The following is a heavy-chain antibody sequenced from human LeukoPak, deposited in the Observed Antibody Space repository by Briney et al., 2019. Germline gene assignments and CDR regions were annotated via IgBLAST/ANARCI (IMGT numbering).Heavy chain of an antibody. V-gene: IGHV5-51*01. CDR2: IYPGDSDT. CDR3: ARRGSPGGDSLGWFDP. Sequence: GESLKISCKGSGYSFTSYWIGWVRQKPGKGLEWMGIIYPGDSDTRNSPSLQGQVIISVDKSISTAYLQWSSLKASDTAIYYCARRGSPGGDSLGWFDPWGQGTLVTVSS. CDR1: GYSFTSYW. J-gene: IGHJ5*02. D-gene: IGHD2-21*02.